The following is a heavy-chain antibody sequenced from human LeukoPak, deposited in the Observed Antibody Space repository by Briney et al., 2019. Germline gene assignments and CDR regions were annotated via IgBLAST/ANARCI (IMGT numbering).Heavy chain of an antibody. Sequence: GSSVKVSCKASGVIFAFNWVRQAPGQGLEWMGGITPIFGTANYAQKFQGRVTITADESTSTAYMELSSLRSEDTAVYYCVRGYCSSTSCPQDWFDPWGQGTLVTVSS. CDR3: VRGYCSSTSCPQDWFDP. CDR1: GVIFA. CDR2: ITPIFGTA. J-gene: IGHJ5*02. D-gene: IGHD2-2*01. V-gene: IGHV1-69*01.